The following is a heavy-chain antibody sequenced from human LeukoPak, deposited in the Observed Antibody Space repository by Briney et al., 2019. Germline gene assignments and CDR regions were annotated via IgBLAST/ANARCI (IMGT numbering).Heavy chain of an antibody. Sequence: GGSLRLSCAASGFTFSSYSMNWVRQAPGKGLEWVSSISSSSSYIYYADPVKDRFTISRDNAKNSLYLQMNSLRAEDTAVYYCARDGGYSGYDPNIVVVTGAFDYWGQGTLVTVSS. J-gene: IGHJ4*02. CDR2: ISSSSSYI. D-gene: IGHD5-12*01. CDR1: GFTFSSYS. CDR3: ARDGGYSGYDPNIVVVTGAFDY. V-gene: IGHV3-21*01.